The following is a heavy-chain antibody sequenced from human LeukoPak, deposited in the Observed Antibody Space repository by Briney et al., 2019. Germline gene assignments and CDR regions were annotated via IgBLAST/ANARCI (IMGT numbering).Heavy chain of an antibody. CDR2: ISGSGGST. V-gene: IGHV3-23*01. D-gene: IGHD2-2*01. CDR3: AKAVDCSSTSCLFDY. J-gene: IGHJ4*02. CDR1: GFTFSSYA. Sequence: GGSLRLSCAASGFTFSSYAMSWVRQAPGKGLEWVSAISGSGGSTYYADSVKGRFTISRDNSKNTLYLQMNSLRAEDTAVYYCAKAVDCSSTSCLFDYWGQGTLVTVSS.